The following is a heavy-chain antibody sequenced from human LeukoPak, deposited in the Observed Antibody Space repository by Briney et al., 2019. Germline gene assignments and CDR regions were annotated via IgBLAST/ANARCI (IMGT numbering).Heavy chain of an antibody. CDR2: MNPNSGHT. CDR1: GYTFTTND. V-gene: IGHV1-8*01. Sequence: ASVKVSCKASGYTFTTNDINWVRQAAGQGLAWMGWMNPNSGHTDYAPKFQGRITMTRNTSINTAYMELSSLTSEDTAVYLCAREVSGDFALDSWGQGTLVTVSS. CDR3: AREVSGDFALDS. J-gene: IGHJ4*02.